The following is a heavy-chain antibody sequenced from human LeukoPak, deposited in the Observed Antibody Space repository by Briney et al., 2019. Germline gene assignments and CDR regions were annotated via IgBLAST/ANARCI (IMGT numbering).Heavy chain of an antibody. V-gene: IGHV3-48*02. CDR1: GFTFVTYS. J-gene: IGHJ4*02. D-gene: IGHD4-17*01. Sequence: PGGSLRLSCAASGFTFVTYSMNWVRQAPGRGLEWVSYISSDSSTIYYADSVKGRFTISRDNARNSLYLQMNSLRDEDTAVYYCARGYGDYVAYWGQGTLVTVSS. CDR3: ARGYGDYVAY. CDR2: ISSDSSTI.